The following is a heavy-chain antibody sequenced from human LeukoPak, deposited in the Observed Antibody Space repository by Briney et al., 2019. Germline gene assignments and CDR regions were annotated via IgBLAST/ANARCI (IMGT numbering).Heavy chain of an antibody. J-gene: IGHJ4*02. Sequence: SETLSLTCTVSGGSISSYYWSWIRQPPGKGLEGIGYIYYSGSTNYNPSLKGRGTISVDTSKNQFSLKLSSVTAADTAVYYCARVDVLLWFGEGGYFDYWGQGTLVTVSS. V-gene: IGHV4-59*12. D-gene: IGHD3-10*01. CDR3: ARVDVLLWFGEGGYFDY. CDR2: IYYSGST. CDR1: GGSISSYY.